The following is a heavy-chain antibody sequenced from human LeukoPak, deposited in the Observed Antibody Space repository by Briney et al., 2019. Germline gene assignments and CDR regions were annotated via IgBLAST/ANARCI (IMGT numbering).Heavy chain of an antibody. D-gene: IGHD2-15*01. Sequence: GGSLRLSCAASGITFRSYGMHWVRQAPGKGLEWVAFIWYDGSNKYYADSVKGRFTIPRDNSRNTLFLQMNSLRAEDTAVYYCATDRATQYFDYWGQGTLVSVSS. CDR2: IWYDGSNK. J-gene: IGHJ4*02. V-gene: IGHV3-30*02. CDR3: ATDRATQYFDY. CDR1: GITFRSYG.